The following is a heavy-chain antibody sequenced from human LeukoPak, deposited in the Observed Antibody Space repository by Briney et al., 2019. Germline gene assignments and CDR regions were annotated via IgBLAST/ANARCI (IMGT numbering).Heavy chain of an antibody. V-gene: IGHV1-18*01. CDR3: ARDLESYYYYYTDV. CDR2: ISAYNGNT. Sequence: ASVKVSRKASGYTFTSYGISWVRQAPGQGLEWMGWISAYNGNTNYAQKLQGRVTMTTDTSTSTAYMELRSLRSDDTAVYYCARDLESYYYYYTDVWGKGTTVTVSS. D-gene: IGHD1-1*01. CDR1: GYTFTSYG. J-gene: IGHJ6*03.